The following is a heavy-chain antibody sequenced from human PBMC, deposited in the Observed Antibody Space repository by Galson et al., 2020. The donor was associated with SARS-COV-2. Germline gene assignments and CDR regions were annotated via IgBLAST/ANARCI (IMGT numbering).Heavy chain of an antibody. Sequence: SLRLSCAASGFTFSSYAMHWVRQSPGKGLEWVAVISYDGSNKYYADSVKGRFTISRDNSKNTLYLQMTSLRAEDTAVYYCARSYSGSYHSWFDPWGQGTLVTVSS. V-gene: IGHV3-30*04. CDR2: ISYDGSNK. J-gene: IGHJ5*02. CDR3: ARSYSGSYHSWFDP. D-gene: IGHD1-26*01. CDR1: GFTFSSYA.